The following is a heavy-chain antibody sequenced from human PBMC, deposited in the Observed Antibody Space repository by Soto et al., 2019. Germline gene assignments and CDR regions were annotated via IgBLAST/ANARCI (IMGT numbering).Heavy chain of an antibody. CDR1: GFTFGNAW. V-gene: IGHV3-15*07. Sequence: EVHLVESGGGLVKSGGSLRLSCAASGFTFGNAWMNWFRQAPGKGLEWVGRIKSKIHGGTTDYAAPVRGRFTISRDDSKNTLFLQMNSLKTEDAAVYYCTTVHFDVLTGSFDYWGQGTLVTVSS. J-gene: IGHJ4*02. CDR2: IKSKIHGGTT. CDR3: TTVHFDVLTGSFDY. D-gene: IGHD3-9*01.